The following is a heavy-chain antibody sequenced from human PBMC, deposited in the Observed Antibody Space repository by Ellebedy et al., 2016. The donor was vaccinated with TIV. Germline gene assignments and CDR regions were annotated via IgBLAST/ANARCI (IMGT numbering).Heavy chain of an antibody. D-gene: IGHD3-22*01. J-gene: IGHJ4*02. CDR2: MNPNSGNT. CDR1: GYTFTSYD. Sequence: ASVKVSXXASGYTFTSYDINWVRQATGQGLEWMGWMNPNSGNTGYAQKFQGRVTMTRNTSISTAYMELSSLRSEDTAVYNCARGGRYYYDSSGYPLFDYWGQGTLVTVSS. V-gene: IGHV1-8*01. CDR3: ARGGRYYYDSSGYPLFDY.